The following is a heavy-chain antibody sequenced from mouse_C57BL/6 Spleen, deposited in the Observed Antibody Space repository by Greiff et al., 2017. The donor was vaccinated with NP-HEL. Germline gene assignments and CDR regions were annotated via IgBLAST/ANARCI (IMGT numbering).Heavy chain of an antibody. J-gene: IGHJ1*03. Sequence: EVQLVESGGGLVKPGGSLKLSCAASGFTFSDYGMHWVRQAPEKGLEWVAYISSGSSTIYYADTVKGRFTISRDNAKNTLFLQMTSLRSEDTAMYYCARGPHYYGSSYWYFDVWGTGTTVTVSS. D-gene: IGHD1-1*01. CDR3: ARGPHYYGSSYWYFDV. V-gene: IGHV5-17*01. CDR2: ISSGSSTI. CDR1: GFTFSDYG.